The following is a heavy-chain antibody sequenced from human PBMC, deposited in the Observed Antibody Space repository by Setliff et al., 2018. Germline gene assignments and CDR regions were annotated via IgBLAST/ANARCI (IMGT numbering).Heavy chain of an antibody. CDR1: GDTFSSSA. V-gene: IGHV1-69*13. D-gene: IGHD3-22*01. Sequence: SVKVACKTSGDTFSSSAISWVRQAPGQGLEWMGGIIPIFGTANYAQKFQGRVTITADESTSTAYMELSSLRSEDTAVYYCARDGDNYYDSSGYYLNHAFDIWGQGTMVTVSS. CDR2: IIPIFGTA. CDR3: ARDGDNYYDSSGYYLNHAFDI. J-gene: IGHJ3*02.